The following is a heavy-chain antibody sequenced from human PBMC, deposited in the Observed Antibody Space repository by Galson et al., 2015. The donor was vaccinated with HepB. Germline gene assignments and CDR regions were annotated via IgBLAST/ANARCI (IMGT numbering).Heavy chain of an antibody. Sequence: SLRLSCAASGFTFDDYAMHWVRHAPGKGLEWVSDISWSSGSIGYADSVRGRFTISRDNTKNSLYLQMNSLKTEDTALYYCAKDRAAGVSSTFDYWGQGTLVTVSS. V-gene: IGHV3-9*01. J-gene: IGHJ4*02. CDR1: GFTFDDYA. CDR2: ISWSSGSI. D-gene: IGHD6-6*01. CDR3: AKDRAAGVSSTFDY.